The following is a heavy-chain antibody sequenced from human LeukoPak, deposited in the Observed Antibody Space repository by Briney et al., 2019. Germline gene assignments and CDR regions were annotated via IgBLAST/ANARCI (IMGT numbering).Heavy chain of an antibody. V-gene: IGHV3-53*01. CDR1: GFIVSTKY. J-gene: IGHJ4*02. CDR3: AREDSSGYAFDY. Sequence: GGSLRLSCAASGFIVSTKYTSWVRQAPGKGLEWVSVLYSGGNTYYADSVKGRFTISRDNSKNTLYLQMNSLRAEDTAVYYCAREDSSGYAFDYWGQGTLVTVSS. D-gene: IGHD5-12*01. CDR2: LYSGGNT.